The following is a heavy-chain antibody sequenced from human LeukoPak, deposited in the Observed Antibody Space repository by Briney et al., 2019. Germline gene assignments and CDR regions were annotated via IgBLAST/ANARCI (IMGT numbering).Heavy chain of an antibody. CDR2: INPNSGDT. V-gene: IGHV1-2*02. CDR3: AREGDPTSWAFGDYYYYYMDV. CDR1: GYTFTGYY. J-gene: IGHJ6*03. D-gene: IGHD3-10*01. Sequence: ASVKVSCKASGYTFTGYYMHWVRQAPGQGLEWMGWINPNSGDTNYAQKFQGRVTVTRDTSISTAYMELSWLRSDDTAVYYCAREGDPTSWAFGDYYYYYMDVWGKGTTVTVSS.